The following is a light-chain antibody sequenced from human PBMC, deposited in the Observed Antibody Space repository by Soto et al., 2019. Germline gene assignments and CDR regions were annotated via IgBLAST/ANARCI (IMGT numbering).Light chain of an antibody. CDR3: QQYNDWPLT. Sequence: EIVMTQSPVTLSVSPGERATLSCRASQSVSTNLAWYQQKPGQSARLLIYGVSTRANAVPASFSGSASESEFILTISSLQSEDFAVYHCQQYNDWPLTFGGGTKVEIK. CDR1: QSVSTN. J-gene: IGKJ4*01. V-gene: IGKV3-15*01. CDR2: GVS.